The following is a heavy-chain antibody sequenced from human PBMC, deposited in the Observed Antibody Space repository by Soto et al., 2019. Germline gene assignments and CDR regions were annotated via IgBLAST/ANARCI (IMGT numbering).Heavy chain of an antibody. CDR1: GFTFSSYS. J-gene: IGHJ4*02. CDR3: ARNFYCSGGSCPWGY. CDR2: ISSGGTTI. V-gene: IGHV3-48*01. D-gene: IGHD2-15*01. Sequence: EVQLVESGGGLVQPGGSLRLSCAASGFTFSSYSMNWVRQAPGQGLEWISYISSGGTTIYFADSVKGRFTISRDNAKNARYQQMNSLRAEDTAVYYCARNFYCSGGSCPWGYWGKGSLVTVSS.